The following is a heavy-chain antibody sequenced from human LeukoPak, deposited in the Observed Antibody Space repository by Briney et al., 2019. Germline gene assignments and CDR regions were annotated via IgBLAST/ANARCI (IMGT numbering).Heavy chain of an antibody. CDR3: ARARSSGYPDY. Sequence: SETLSLTCTVSGGSISSSSYYWGWIRQPPGKGLEWIGTFYHGGSTYYNPSLKSRVTISVDTSKNQFSLNLTSVTAADTAVYYCARARSSGYPDYWGQGTLVTVSS. D-gene: IGHD3-22*01. CDR1: GGSISSSSYY. J-gene: IGHJ4*02. CDR2: FYHGGST. V-gene: IGHV4-39*07.